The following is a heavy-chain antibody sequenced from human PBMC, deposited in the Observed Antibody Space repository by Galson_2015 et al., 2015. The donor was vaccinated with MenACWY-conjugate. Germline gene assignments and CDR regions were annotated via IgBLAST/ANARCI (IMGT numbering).Heavy chain of an antibody. CDR1: GFTFSSYA. J-gene: IGHJ4*02. CDR2: ISGSGGST. Sequence: SLRLSCAASGFTFSSYAMSWVRQAPGKGLEWVSAISGSGGSTYYADSVKGRFTISRDNSKNTLYLQMNSLRAEDTAVYYCAKVGDYYGSGSYYNKHFDYWGQGALVTVSS. D-gene: IGHD3-10*01. V-gene: IGHV3-23*01. CDR3: AKVGDYYGSGSYYNKHFDY.